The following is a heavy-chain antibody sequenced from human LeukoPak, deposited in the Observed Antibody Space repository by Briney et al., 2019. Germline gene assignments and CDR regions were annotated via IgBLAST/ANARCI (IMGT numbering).Heavy chain of an antibody. CDR3: ARVHKESSSWAH. J-gene: IGHJ4*02. CDR1: GLTLSDYW. D-gene: IGHD6-13*01. CDR2: IKQDGSEK. Sequence: RPGGSLRLSCAGSGLTLSDYWMSWVRQAPGKGLEWVANIKQDGSEKYYVDSVKGRFTISRDNAKNSLYLQMNSPRVEDTAVYYCARVHKESSSWAHWGQGTLVTVSS. V-gene: IGHV3-7*01.